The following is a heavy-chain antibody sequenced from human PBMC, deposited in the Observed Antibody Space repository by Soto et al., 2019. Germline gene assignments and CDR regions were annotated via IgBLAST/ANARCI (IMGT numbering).Heavy chain of an antibody. CDR2: INPYNGNT. CDR1: GYTFTSYG. Sequence: ASVKVSCKASGYTFTSYGISWVRQAPGQGLEWMGWINPYNGNTKYAQKLQGRVTMTTDTSTSTAYMELRSLRSDDTAVYYCARDPDIVATTFFDYWGQGTLVTVSS. D-gene: IGHD5-12*01. J-gene: IGHJ4*02. V-gene: IGHV1-18*01. CDR3: ARDPDIVATTFFDY.